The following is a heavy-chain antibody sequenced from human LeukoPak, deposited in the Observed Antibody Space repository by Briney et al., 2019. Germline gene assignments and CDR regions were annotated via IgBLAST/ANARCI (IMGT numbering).Heavy chain of an antibody. V-gene: IGHV3-23*01. CDR1: GFTFSSYA. Sequence: PGGSLRLSCAASGFTFSSYAMSWVRQAPGKGLEWVSAISGSGGSTYYADSVKGRFAISRDNSKNTLYLQMNSLRAEDTAVYYCAKWLGAAAGSKSYYYYGMDVWGQGTTVTVSS. J-gene: IGHJ6*02. CDR2: ISGSGGST. D-gene: IGHD6-13*01. CDR3: AKWLGAAAGSKSYYYYGMDV.